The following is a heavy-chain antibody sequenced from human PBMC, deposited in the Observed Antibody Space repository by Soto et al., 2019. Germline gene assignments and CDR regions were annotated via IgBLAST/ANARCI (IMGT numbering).Heavy chain of an antibody. CDR3: ARDISHYYDSSGYYINWFDP. CDR2: IIPLFGTA. J-gene: IGHJ5*02. V-gene: IGHV1-69*13. D-gene: IGHD3-22*01. CDR1: GGTFNNYT. Sequence: SVKVSCKASGGTFNNYTISWVPQAPGQGLEWIAGIIPLFGTANYAQKFQGRVTISADESTSTAYMELSSLRSEDTAVYFCARDISHYYDSSGYYINWFDPWGQGTLVTVSS.